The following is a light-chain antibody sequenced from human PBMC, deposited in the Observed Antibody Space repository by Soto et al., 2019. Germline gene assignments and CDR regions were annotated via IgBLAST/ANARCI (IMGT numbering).Light chain of an antibody. V-gene: IGLV2-14*01. Sequence: QSALTQPASVSGSPGQSITISCTGTSSDVGGYNYVSWYQQHPGKAPKLMIYDVSNRPSGVSNHFSGSKSGNTASLTISGLQAEDEADYYCSSYTSSSTRVFGGGTKLTVL. CDR1: SSDVGGYNY. CDR2: DVS. CDR3: SSYTSSSTRV. J-gene: IGLJ3*02.